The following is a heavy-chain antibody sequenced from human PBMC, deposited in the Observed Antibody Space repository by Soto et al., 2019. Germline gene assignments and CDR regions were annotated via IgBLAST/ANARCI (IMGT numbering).Heavy chain of an antibody. CDR1: GFSLSSSGVG. CDR2: IFWNEDK. D-gene: IGHD6-25*01. J-gene: IGHJ4*02. Sequence: GPTLVNPTETLTLTCTFSGFSLSSSGVGVSWIRQPPGKALEWLTHIFWNEDKRYSPSLKSRLTITKDTSKNQAVLIMTNMDPVDTATDSGAYNLGGNCFDSWGQGALVTVSS. V-gene: IGHV2-5*01. CDR3: AYNLGGNCFDS.